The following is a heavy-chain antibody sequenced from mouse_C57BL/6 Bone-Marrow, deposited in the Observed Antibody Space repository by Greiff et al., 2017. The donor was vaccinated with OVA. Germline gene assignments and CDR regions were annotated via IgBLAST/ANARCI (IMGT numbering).Heavy chain of an antibody. CDR3: ARRRWLLSFAY. CDR1: GFTFSSYG. CDR2: ISSGGSYT. Sequence: EVMLVESGGDLVKPGGSLKLSCAASGFTFSSYGMSWVRQTPDKRLEWVANISSGGSYTYYPDSVKGRFTISRDNAKNTLYLQRSSLKSEDTAMYYCARRRWLLSFAYWGQGTLVTVSA. J-gene: IGHJ3*01. V-gene: IGHV5-6*02. D-gene: IGHD2-3*01.